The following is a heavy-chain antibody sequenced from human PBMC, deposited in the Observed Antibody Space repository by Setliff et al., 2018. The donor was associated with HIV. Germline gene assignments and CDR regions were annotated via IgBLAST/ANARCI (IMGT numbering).Heavy chain of an antibody. CDR2: FNTETGNP. CDR1: GYTFTTYA. V-gene: IGHV7-4-1*02. D-gene: IGHD6-13*01. Sequence: ASVKVSCKTSGYTFTTYAISWVRQAPGQGLEWMGWFNTETGNPMYAQGFRGRFVFSLDTSVSTAFLQINRLKAEDTAKYYCARVGSGWSTFDYWGQGALVTSPQ. J-gene: IGHJ4*02. CDR3: ARVGSGWSTFDY.